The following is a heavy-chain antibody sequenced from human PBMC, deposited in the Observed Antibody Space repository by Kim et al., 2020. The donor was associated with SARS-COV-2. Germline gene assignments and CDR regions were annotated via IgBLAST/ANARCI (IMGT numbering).Heavy chain of an antibody. V-gene: IGHV3-30*03. CDR2: ISYDGSNK. Sequence: GGSLRLSCAASGFTFSSYGMHWVRQAPGKGLEWVAVISYDGSNKYYADSVKGRFTISRDNSKNTLYLQMNSLRAEDTAVYYCVLVDTAMVIDYYYGMDVWGQGTTVTVSS. J-gene: IGHJ6*02. D-gene: IGHD5-18*01. CDR1: GFTFSSYG. CDR3: VLVDTAMVIDYYYGMDV.